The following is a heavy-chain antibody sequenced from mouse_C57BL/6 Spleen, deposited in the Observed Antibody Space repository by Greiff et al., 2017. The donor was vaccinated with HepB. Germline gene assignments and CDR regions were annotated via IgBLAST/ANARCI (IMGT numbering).Heavy chain of an antibody. CDR2: IYPGDGDT. CDR3: ARATVVPFDY. J-gene: IGHJ2*01. CDR1: GYAFSSSW. Sequence: QVQLQQSGPELVKPGASVKISCKASGYAFSSSWMNWVKQRPGKGLEWIGRIYPGDGDTNYNGKFKGKATLTADKSSSKAYMQLSSLTSEDSAVYFCARATVVPFDYWGQGTTLTVSS. V-gene: IGHV1-82*01. D-gene: IGHD1-1*01.